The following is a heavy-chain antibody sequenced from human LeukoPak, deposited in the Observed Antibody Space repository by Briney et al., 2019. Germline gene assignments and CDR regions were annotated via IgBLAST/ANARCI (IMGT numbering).Heavy chain of an antibody. CDR1: GYSFSNFG. V-gene: IGHV3-30*18. J-gene: IGHJ3*01. CDR3: AKKNSFGSGAGDPLDV. Sequence: PGRSLRLSCEAPGYSFSNFGIHWVRQAPGQGLERVAVISHDGSLKPYLDSVKGRFTMSRDNSKNTRYLQMDSLRLEDTAVYYCAKKNSFGSGAGDPLDVWGHGTLVTVSS. CDR2: ISHDGSLK. D-gene: IGHD3-10*01.